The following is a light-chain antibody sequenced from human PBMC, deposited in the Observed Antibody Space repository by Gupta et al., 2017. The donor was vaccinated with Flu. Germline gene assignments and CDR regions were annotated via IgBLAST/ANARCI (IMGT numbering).Light chain of an antibody. CDR3: QQYNNWPLT. Sequence: GEIATLSCRASQSVSSNLAWYQQKPGQAPRLLIYGAFTRATGIPARFSGSGSGTEFTLTISSLQSEDFAVYYCQQYNNWPLTFGGGTKVEIK. J-gene: IGKJ4*01. CDR1: QSVSSN. CDR2: GAF. V-gene: IGKV3-15*01.